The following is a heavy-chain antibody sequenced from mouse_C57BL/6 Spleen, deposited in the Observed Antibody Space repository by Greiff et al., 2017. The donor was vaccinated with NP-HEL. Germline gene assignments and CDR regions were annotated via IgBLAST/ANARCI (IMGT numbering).Heavy chain of an antibody. CDR3: ARVGTSFAY. Sequence: QVQLQQSGPELVKPGASVKISCKASGYAFSSSWMNWVKQRPGKGLEWIGRIYPGDGDTNYNGKFKGKATLTADKSSSTAYMQLCSLTSEFAAVYYCARVGTSFAYWAPGSLGTVSA. V-gene: IGHV1-82*01. J-gene: IGHJ3*01. CDR2: IYPGDGDT. CDR1: GYAFSSSW.